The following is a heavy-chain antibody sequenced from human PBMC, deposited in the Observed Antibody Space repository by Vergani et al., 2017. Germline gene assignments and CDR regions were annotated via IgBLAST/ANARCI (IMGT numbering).Heavy chain of an antibody. J-gene: IGHJ4*02. CDR1: GGSISSYY. CDR2: IFTTGST. D-gene: IGHD3-10*01. Sequence: QVQLQESGPGLVKPSETLSLTCTVSGGSISSYYWSWIRQSAGKGLEWIGRIFTTGSTNFNPSLKSRLTMSLDTSKNRFSLKLNSVTAADTAVYYCATLGGYYYGSGSYYNKDYWGQGTLVTVSS. V-gene: IGHV4-4*07. CDR3: ATLGGYYYGSGSYYNKDY.